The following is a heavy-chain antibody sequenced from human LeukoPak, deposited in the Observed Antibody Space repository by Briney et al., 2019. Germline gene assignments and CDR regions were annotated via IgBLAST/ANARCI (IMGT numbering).Heavy chain of an antibody. D-gene: IGHD5-18*01. J-gene: IGHJ6*03. V-gene: IGHV1-2*02. CDR3: ARVVIQSIYYYYYMDV. Sequence: GASVKVSCKASGYTFTGYYMHWVRQAPGQGLEWMGWINPNSGGTNYAQKFQGRVTMTRDTSISTAYMELSRLRSDDTAVYYCARVVIQSIYYYYYMDVWGKGTTVTVSS. CDR2: INPNSGGT. CDR1: GYTFTGYY.